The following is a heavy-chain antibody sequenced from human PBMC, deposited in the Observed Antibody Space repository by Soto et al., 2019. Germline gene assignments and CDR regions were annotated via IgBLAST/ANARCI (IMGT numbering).Heavy chain of an antibody. CDR2: IYYSGST. D-gene: IGHD3-10*01. CDR3: ALITMVRGVNYYYYGMDV. CDR1: GGSISSSSYY. J-gene: IGHJ6*02. Sequence: SETLSLTCTVSGGSISSSSYYWGWIRQPPGKGLEWIGSIYYSGSTYYNPSLKSRVTISVDTSKNQFSLKLSSVTAADTAVYYCALITMVRGVNYYYYGMDVWGQGTTVTVSS. V-gene: IGHV4-39*01.